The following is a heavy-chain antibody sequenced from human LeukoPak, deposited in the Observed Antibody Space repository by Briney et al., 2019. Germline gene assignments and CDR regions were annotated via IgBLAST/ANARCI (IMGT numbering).Heavy chain of an antibody. CDR3: AREAVGAAAGLDY. Sequence: GASVKVSCKASGYTFTGYYMHWVRQAPGQGLEWMGWINPNSGGTNYAQKFQGRVIMTRDTSISTVYMELSRLRSDDTAVYYCAREAVGAAAGLDYWGRGTLVTVSS. CDR2: INPNSGGT. CDR1: GYTFTGYY. D-gene: IGHD6-13*01. V-gene: IGHV1-2*02. J-gene: IGHJ4*02.